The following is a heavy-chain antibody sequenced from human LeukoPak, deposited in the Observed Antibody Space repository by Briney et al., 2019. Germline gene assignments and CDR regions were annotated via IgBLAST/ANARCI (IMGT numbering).Heavy chain of an antibody. CDR3: ARQYSSNWYDDRGWFDP. D-gene: IGHD6-13*01. J-gene: IGHJ5*02. V-gene: IGHV4-59*08. CDR2: VHYSGST. Sequence: SETLSLTCTVSGGSISSYYWSWIRQPPGKGLEWIGYVHYSGSTSYNPSLKSRVTLSVDTSKNQFSLKLSSVTAADTAVYYCARQYSSNWYDDRGWFDPWGQGTLVTVSS. CDR1: GGSISSYY.